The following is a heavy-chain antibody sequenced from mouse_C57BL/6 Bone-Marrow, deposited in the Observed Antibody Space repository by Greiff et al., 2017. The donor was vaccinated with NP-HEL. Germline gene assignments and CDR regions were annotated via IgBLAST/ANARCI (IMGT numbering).Heavy chain of an antibody. CDR3: ARWDSNYAWFAY. J-gene: IGHJ3*01. CDR1: GYAFSSYW. CDR2: IYPGDGDT. Sequence: QVQLQQSGAELVKPGASVKISCKASGYAFSSYWLNWVKQRPGRGLEWIGQIYPGDGDTNYNGQFKGKATLTADKSSSTAYKQLSSRTSEDSAVDFCARWDSNYAWFAYWGQGTLVTVSA. V-gene: IGHV1-80*01. D-gene: IGHD2-5*01.